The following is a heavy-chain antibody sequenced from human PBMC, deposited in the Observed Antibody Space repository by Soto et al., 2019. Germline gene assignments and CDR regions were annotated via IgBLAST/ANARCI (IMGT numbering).Heavy chain of an antibody. CDR3: ARDRDSKADY. V-gene: IGHV3-30-3*01. CDR2: ISYDGSNK. CDR1: GFTFSSYA. J-gene: IGHJ4*02. Sequence: VGSLRLSCAASGFTFSSYAMHWVRQAPGKGLEWVAVISYDGSNKYYADSVKGRFTISRDNSKNTLYLQMNSLRAEDTAVYYCARDRDSKADYWGQGTLVTVSS. D-gene: IGHD4-4*01.